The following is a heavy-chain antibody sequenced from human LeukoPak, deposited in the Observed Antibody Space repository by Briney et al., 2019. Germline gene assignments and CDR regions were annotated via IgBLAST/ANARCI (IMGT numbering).Heavy chain of an antibody. J-gene: IGHJ4*02. CDR1: EYTFSIYA. CDR2: ISASGETT. V-gene: IGHV3-23*01. D-gene: IGHD3-9*01. Sequence: GGSLTLSCTASEYTFSIYAMSWLRHARGKGLEWVSCISASGETTYYADSVEGWFTISRDNSRNTLYLQMNSLRAEDTAVYYCAKDLTGHTTPLFDYWGQGTLVIVSS. CDR3: AKDLTGHTTPLFDY.